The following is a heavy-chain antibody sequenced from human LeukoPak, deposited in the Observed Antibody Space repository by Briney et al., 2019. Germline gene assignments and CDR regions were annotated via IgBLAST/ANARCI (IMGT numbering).Heavy chain of an antibody. CDR3: ATTRYCSSTSCQLFDY. CDR1: GGSFSGYF. V-gene: IGHV4-34*01. J-gene: IGHJ4*02. Sequence: PSETLSLTCAVYGGSFSGYFWSWIRQPPGKGLEWIGEINHSGSTNYNPSLKSRVTISVDTSKNQFSLKLSSVTAADTAVYYCATTRYCSSTSCQLFDYWGQGTLVTVSS. D-gene: IGHD2-2*01. CDR2: INHSGST.